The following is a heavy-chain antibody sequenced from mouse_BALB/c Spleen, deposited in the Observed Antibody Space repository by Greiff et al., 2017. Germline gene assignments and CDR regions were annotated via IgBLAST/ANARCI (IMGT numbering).Heavy chain of an antibody. J-gene: IGHJ2*01. Sequence: EVKVVESGGGLVQPGGSLKLSCAASGFTFSSYAMSWVRQSPEKRLEWVAEISSGGSYTYYPDTVTGRFTISRDNAKNTLYLEMSSLRSEDTAMYYCAKITTAGFFDYWGQGTTLTVSS. CDR2: ISSGGSYT. D-gene: IGHD1-2*01. CDR1: GFTFSSYA. V-gene: IGHV5-9-4*01. CDR3: AKITTAGFFDY.